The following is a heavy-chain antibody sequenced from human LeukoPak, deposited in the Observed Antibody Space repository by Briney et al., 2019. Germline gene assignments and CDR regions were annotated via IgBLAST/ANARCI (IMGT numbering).Heavy chain of an antibody. D-gene: IGHD3-16*01. CDR1: GFSFSNYG. CDR3: ARGGTYYDY. Sequence: GGSLRLSCVASGFSFSNYGMNWVRQAAGKGLEWISDISSGSGIRNYADSVRGRFTISRDNAENSLYLQMNSLRDEDTAVYYCARGGTYYDYWGQGTPVTVSS. CDR2: ISSGSGIR. V-gene: IGHV3-48*02. J-gene: IGHJ4*02.